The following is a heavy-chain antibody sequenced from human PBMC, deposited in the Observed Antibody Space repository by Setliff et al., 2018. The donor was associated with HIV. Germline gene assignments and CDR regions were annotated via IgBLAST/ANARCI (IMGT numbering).Heavy chain of an antibody. D-gene: IGHD1-26*01. V-gene: IGHV3-11*01. CDR3: AREVGTYSGSYAVADGFDI. Sequence: GSLRLSCAASGFSFSDDYMSWIRQIPGQGLEWVSYISGSGSVIFYADSVKGRFTISRDNAKNSLYLQMNSLRAEDTAVYYCAREVGTYSGSYAVADGFDIWGQGTMVTVSS. CDR1: GFSFSDDY. J-gene: IGHJ3*02. CDR2: ISGSGSVI.